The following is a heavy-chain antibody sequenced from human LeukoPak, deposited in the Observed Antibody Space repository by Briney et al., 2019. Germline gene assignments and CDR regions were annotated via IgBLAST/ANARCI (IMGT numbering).Heavy chain of an antibody. Sequence: SETLSLTCTVSGGSISSYHWSWIRQPAGKGLEWIGHININEGPKYNPSLRSRVTMSADTSKNQFSLKLSSVTAADTAVYYCAIRSPHYYDSSGPRFIDYWGQGTLVTVSS. V-gene: IGHV4-4*07. CDR1: GGSISSYH. J-gene: IGHJ4*02. D-gene: IGHD3-22*01. CDR3: AIRSPHYYDSSGPRFIDY. CDR2: ININEGP.